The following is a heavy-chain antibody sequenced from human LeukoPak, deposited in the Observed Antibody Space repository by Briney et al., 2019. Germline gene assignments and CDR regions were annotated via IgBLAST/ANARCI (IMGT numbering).Heavy chain of an antibody. CDR3: ARAGLYNWNLFDY. CDR1: GFTLSNYG. Sequence: GGSLRLFCAASGFTLSNYGMHWVRQAPGKGLQWGAVIWYDGSDKYYADSVKGRFTISRDNAKNSLYLQLNSLRADDTAVYYCARAGLYNWNLFDYWGQGTLVTVSS. J-gene: IGHJ4*02. V-gene: IGHV3-33*01. D-gene: IGHD1-20*01. CDR2: IWYDGSDK.